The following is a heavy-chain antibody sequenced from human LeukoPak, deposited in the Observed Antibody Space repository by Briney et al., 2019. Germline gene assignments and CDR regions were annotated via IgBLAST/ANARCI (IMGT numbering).Heavy chain of an antibody. CDR3: ARSGAYLPLDY. Sequence: GGSLRLSCAASGFTFSDRYMDWVRQAPGKGLEWVGRTRSKTKGYTTEYAASVKGRFTISGDESKNSLYLQMTSLKTEDTAVYYCARSGAYLPLDYWGQGTLVTVSS. CDR2: TRSKTKGYTT. J-gene: IGHJ4*02. CDR1: GFTFSDRY. V-gene: IGHV3-72*01. D-gene: IGHD1-26*01.